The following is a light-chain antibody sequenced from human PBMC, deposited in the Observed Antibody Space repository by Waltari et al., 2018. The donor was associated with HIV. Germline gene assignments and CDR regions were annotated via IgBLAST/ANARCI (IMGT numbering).Light chain of an antibody. J-gene: IGKJ3*01. CDR2: DAS. CDR1: QDISYY. CDR3: QQYASMFT. V-gene: IGKV1-33*01. Sequence: DIQMTQSPSSLSASVRDRVSITCQASQDISYYLNWYQQKPGKAPKLLIYDASRLQRGVPSRFSGGGSGTDFTFTISSLQPEDIATYYCQQYASMFTFGPGTKVNIK.